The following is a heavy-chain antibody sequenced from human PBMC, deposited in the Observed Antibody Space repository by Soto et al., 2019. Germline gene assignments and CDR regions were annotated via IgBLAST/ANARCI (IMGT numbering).Heavy chain of an antibody. V-gene: IGHV4-59*01. J-gene: IGHJ3*02. Sequence: SETLSLTCTVSGGSISSYYWSWIRQPPGKGLEWIGYIYYSGSTNYNPSLKSRVTISVDTSKNQFSLKLSSVTAADTAVYYCARVSGRWELLPNDAFDIWGQGTMVTVSS. CDR2: IYYSGST. D-gene: IGHD1-26*01. CDR1: GGSISSYY. CDR3: ARVSGRWELLPNDAFDI.